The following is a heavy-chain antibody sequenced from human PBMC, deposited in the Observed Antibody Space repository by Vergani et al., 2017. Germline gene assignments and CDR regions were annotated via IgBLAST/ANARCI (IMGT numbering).Heavy chain of an antibody. CDR1: GFTFSSYG. CDR3: ARGIESYYDFWSGYSGGYYGMDV. J-gene: IGHJ6*02. Sequence: QVQLVESGGGVVQPGRSLRLSCAASGFTFSSYGMHWVRQAPGKGLEWLAVIWYDGSNKYYADSVKGRFTISRDNSKNTLYLQMNSLRAEDTAVYYCARGIESYYDFWSGYSGGYYGMDVWGQGTTVTVSS. CDR2: IWYDGSNK. V-gene: IGHV3-33*01. D-gene: IGHD3-3*01.